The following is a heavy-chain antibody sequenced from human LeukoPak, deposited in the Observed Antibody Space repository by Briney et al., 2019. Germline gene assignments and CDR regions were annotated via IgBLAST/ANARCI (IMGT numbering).Heavy chain of an antibody. CDR1: GGTFSSYA. CDR2: IIPILGIA. D-gene: IGHD5-24*01. V-gene: IGHV1-69*04. J-gene: IGHJ4*02. Sequence: SVKVSCKASGGTFSSYAISWVRQAPGQGLEGMGRIIPILGIANYAQKFQGKVTITADKSTSPAYMELSSLRSEDTAVYYCARAFGIEMATINVLGYWGQGTLVTVSS. CDR3: ARAFGIEMATINVLGY.